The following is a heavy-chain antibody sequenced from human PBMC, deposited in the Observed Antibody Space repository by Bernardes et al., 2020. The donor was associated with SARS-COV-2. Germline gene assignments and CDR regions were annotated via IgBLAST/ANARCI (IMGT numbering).Heavy chain of an antibody. D-gene: IGHD3-22*01. Sequence: GESLKISCKGSGYSFTSYWIGWVRQMPGKGLEWMGIIYPGDSDTRYSPSFQGQVTISADKSISTAYLQWSSLKASDTAMYYCARRGLPTYYYDSSGYYEVLDAFDIWGQGTMVTVSS. CDR2: IYPGDSDT. CDR1: GYSFTSYW. J-gene: IGHJ3*02. CDR3: ARRGLPTYYYDSSGYYEVLDAFDI. V-gene: IGHV5-51*01.